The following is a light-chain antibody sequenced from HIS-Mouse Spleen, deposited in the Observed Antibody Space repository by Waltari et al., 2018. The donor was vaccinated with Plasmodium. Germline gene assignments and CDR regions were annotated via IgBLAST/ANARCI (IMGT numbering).Light chain of an antibody. V-gene: IGKV3-20*01. CDR1: QSVSSSY. CDR2: GAS. CDR3: QQYGSSPCT. J-gene: IGKJ2*02. Sequence: EIVLTQSPGTLSLPPGDRATLSCRSSQSVSSSYLAWYQQKPGQAPRLLIYGASSRATGSPDRFSGSESGTDFTLTISRLEPEDFAVYYCQQYGSSPCTFGQGTKLEIK.